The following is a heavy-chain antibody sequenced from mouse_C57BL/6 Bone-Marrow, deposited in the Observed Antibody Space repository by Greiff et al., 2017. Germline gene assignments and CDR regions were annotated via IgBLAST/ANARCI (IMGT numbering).Heavy chain of an antibody. V-gene: IGHV14-3*01. CDR2: IVLANGNT. J-gene: IGHJ2*01. Sequence: EVQLQQSVAELVRPGASVKLSCTASGFNIKNTYMHWVKQRPEQGLVWFVRIVLANGNTKYAPKFPGKATITADTSSNTAYLQLSSLTSEDTDIYYCARTLLRYPDYCDDWGQGTTLTVSS. CDR1: GFNIKNTY. D-gene: IGHD1-1*01. CDR3: ARTLLRYPDYCDD.